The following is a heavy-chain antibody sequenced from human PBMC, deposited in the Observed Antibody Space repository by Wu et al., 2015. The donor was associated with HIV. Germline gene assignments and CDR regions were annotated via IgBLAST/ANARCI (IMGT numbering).Heavy chain of an antibody. Sequence: QVQLVQSGVEVKKPGASVKVSCKASGYTFTTYDISWVRQAPGQGLEWMGGIIPIFGTANYAQKFQGRVTITADESTSTAYMELSSLRSEDTAVYYCARTPLLWFGELSYWGQGTLVTVSS. D-gene: IGHD3-10*01. CDR3: ARTPLLWFGELSY. J-gene: IGHJ4*02. CDR1: GYTFTTYD. V-gene: IGHV1-69*13. CDR2: IIPIFGTA.